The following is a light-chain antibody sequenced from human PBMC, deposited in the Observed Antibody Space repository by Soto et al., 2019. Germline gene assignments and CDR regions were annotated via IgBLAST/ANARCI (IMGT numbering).Light chain of an antibody. J-gene: IGLJ1*01. Sequence: QAVVTQPASVSGSPGQSITISCTGTSNDVGGYNYVSWYQQHPGKAPKVIIYDVNYRPSGVSDRFSGSKSGNTASLTISGLQAEDEADYYCSSYTTSSLYVFGTGTKLTVL. CDR1: SNDVGGYNY. CDR2: DVN. V-gene: IGLV2-14*01. CDR3: SSYTTSSLYV.